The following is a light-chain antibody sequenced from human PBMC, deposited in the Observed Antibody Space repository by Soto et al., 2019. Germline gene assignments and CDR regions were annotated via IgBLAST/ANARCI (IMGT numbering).Light chain of an antibody. CDR2: YDS. CDR1: NIGSKS. V-gene: IGLV3-21*04. Sequence: SYELTQPPSVSVAPGKTARITCGGNNIGSKSVHWYQQKPGQAPVLVIYYDSERPSGIPERFSGSNSENTATLTISRVEAGDEAEYVCQVWDSSSDHRVFGGGTELTVL. CDR3: QVWDSSSDHRV. J-gene: IGLJ2*01.